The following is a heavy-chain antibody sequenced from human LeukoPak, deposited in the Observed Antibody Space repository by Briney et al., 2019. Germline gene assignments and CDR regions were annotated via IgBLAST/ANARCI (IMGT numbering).Heavy chain of an antibody. CDR3: ARAVYRSGGYYFDY. Sequence: GGSLRLSCAASGFTFSSYAMQWVRQAPGKGLEWVAVISYDGSDKNYADSVKGRFTISRDNSKNTLYLQMNSLRADDTAVHYCARAVYRSGGYYFDYWGQGTLVIVSS. CDR2: ISYDGSDK. J-gene: IGHJ4*02. CDR1: GFTFSSYA. V-gene: IGHV3-30*04. D-gene: IGHD6-19*01.